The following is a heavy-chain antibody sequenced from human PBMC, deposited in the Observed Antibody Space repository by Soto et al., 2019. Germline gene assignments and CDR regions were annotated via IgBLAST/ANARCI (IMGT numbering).Heavy chain of an antibody. J-gene: IGHJ5*02. V-gene: IGHV3-21*01. CDR3: ASSSLWFGEGWFDP. D-gene: IGHD3-10*01. CDR1: GFTFSSYS. Sequence: EVQLVESGGGLVKPGGSLRLSCAASGFTFSSYSMNWVRQAPGKGLEWVSSISSSSYIYYADSVKGRFTISRDNAKNSLYLQMNSLRAEDTAVYYCASSSLWFGEGWFDPWGQGTLVTVSS. CDR2: ISSSSYI.